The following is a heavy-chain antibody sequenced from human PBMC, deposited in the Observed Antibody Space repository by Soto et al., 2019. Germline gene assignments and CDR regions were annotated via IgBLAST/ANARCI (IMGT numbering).Heavy chain of an antibody. V-gene: IGHV3-30-3*01. CDR2: ISYDGSNK. CDR1: GFTFSSYA. J-gene: IGHJ4*02. CDR3: AREVGSGWEINFDY. Sequence: GGSLRLSCAASGFTFSSYAMHWFRQAPGKGLEWVAVISYDGSNKYYADSVKGRFTISRDNSKNTLYLQMNSLRSDDTAVYYCAREVGSGWEINFDYWGQGTLVTVSS. D-gene: IGHD6-19*01.